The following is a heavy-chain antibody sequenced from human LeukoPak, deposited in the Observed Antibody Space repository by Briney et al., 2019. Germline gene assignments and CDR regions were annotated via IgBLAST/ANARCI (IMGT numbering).Heavy chain of an antibody. V-gene: IGHV1-69*13. CDR2: IIPIFGTA. CDR1: GGTFSSYA. CDR3: ARVRYTVTTTDVRFDP. D-gene: IGHD4-17*01. J-gene: IGHJ5*02. Sequence: ASVKVSCKASGGTFSSYAISWVRQAPGQGFEWMGGIIPIFGTANYAQKFKGRVTITADESTSTAYMELSSLRSEDTAVYYCARVRYTVTTTDVRFDPWGQGTLVTVSS.